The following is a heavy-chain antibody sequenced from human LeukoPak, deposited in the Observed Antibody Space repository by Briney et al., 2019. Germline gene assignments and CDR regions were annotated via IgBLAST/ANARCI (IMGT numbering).Heavy chain of an antibody. CDR1: GFSFSSYT. CDR3: ARSNPGGVFAEARVANF. Sequence: GGSLRLSCAASGFSFSSYTMQWVRQAPGKGLEWVSSISYSSFYIYYSDSVKGRFTISRDNAANSVYLQMNSLRAEDTALYFCARSNPGGVFAEARVANFWGQGTPVTVSS. V-gene: IGHV3-21*01. J-gene: IGHJ4*02. CDR2: ISYSSFYI. D-gene: IGHD3-3*01.